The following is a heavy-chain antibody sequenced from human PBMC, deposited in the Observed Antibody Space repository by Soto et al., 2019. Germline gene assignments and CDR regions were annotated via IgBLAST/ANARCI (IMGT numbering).Heavy chain of an antibody. CDR1: GGTFNTYI. D-gene: IGHD3-16*01. CDR3: AKVMAAAGYDS. V-gene: IGHV1-69*01. Sequence: QVQLVQSGAEVKKPGSSVKVSCKASGGTFNTYIITWVRQAPGQGLEWMGGIIPSFGTANYAPKFRGRVTITADDSTTTVYMEVSSLRSEDTAVYYCAKVMAAAGYDSWGQGTLVTVSS. J-gene: IGHJ4*02. CDR2: IIPSFGTA.